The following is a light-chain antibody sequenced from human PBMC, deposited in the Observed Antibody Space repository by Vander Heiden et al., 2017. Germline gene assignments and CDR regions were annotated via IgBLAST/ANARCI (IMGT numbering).Light chain of an antibody. V-gene: IGKV1-5*03. CDR3: QQYNS. Sequence: DIQMTQSPSTLSASVGDRVTITCRASQSISSWLAWYQQKPGKAPKLLIYKASSLESGVPSRFSGSGSGTEFTLTISSLQPDDFATYYCQQYNSFGQGTKVEIK. CDR1: QSISSW. J-gene: IGKJ1*01. CDR2: KAS.